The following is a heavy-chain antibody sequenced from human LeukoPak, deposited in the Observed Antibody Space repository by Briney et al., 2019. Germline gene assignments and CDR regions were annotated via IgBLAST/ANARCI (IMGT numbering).Heavy chain of an antibody. CDR2: ISYDGSNK. V-gene: IGHV3-30*07. CDR1: GFTFSSYA. D-gene: IGHD1-26*01. Sequence: HPGGSLRLSCAASGFTFSSYAMHWVRQAPGKGLEWVAVISYDGSNKYYADSVKGRFIISRDNSKNTQYLQMNSLRIEDSAVYYCATGSDFYYDSWGQGILVTVSS. J-gene: IGHJ5*01. CDR3: ATGSDFYYDS.